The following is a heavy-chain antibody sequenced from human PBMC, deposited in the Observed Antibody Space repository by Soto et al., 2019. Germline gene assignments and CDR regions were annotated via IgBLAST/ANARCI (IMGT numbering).Heavy chain of an antibody. D-gene: IGHD3-3*01. J-gene: IGHJ6*02. CDR3: ATAVDYDFWSGTTHYGMDV. V-gene: IGHV3-74*01. CDR2: ISDDGTIT. CDR1: GLTFSQYW. Sequence: GGSLRLSCAASGLTFSQYWMHWVRQAPGQGLVWVSRISDDGTITDYADSVKGRFTVSRDNARNTHSLQMNSLRSEDTAVYFCATAVDYDFWSGTTHYGMDVRGQGTTVTVSS.